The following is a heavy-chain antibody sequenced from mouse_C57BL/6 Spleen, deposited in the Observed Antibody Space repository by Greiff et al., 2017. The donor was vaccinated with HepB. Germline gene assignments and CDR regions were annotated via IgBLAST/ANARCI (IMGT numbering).Heavy chain of an antibody. CDR3: ARTITTVVATGSAY. CDR1: GFTFSDYG. CDR2: ISSGSSTI. D-gene: IGHD1-1*01. V-gene: IGHV5-17*01. Sequence: DVMLVESGGGLVKPGGSLKLSCAASGFTFSDYGMHWVRQAPEKGLEWVAYISSGSSTIYYADTVKGRFTISRDNAKNTLFLQMTSLRSEDTAMYYCARTITTVVATGSAYWGQGTLVTVSA. J-gene: IGHJ3*01.